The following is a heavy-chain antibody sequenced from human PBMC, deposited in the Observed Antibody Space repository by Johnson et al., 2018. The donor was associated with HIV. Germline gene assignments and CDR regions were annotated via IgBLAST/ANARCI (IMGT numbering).Heavy chain of an antibody. CDR2: ISGSGGST. D-gene: IGHD1-26*01. CDR3: TTPSGSYVSSYDAFDI. V-gene: IGHV3-23*01. Sequence: VQLIESGGGLVQPGGSLRLSCAASGFTFSSYAMSWVRQAPGKGLEWVSAISGSGGSTGYADSVRGRFTISRDNAKNSLYLQVNSLKTEDTAVYYCTTPSGSYVSSYDAFDIWGQGTMVTVSS. CDR1: GFTFSSYA. J-gene: IGHJ3*02.